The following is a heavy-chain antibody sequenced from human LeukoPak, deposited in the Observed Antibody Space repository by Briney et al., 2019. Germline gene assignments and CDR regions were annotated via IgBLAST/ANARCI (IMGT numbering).Heavy chain of an antibody. J-gene: IGHJ4*02. V-gene: IGHV4-34*01. CDR2: INHSGST. Sequence: SETLSLTCAVYGGSFSGYYWSWIRQPPGKGLEWIGEINHSGSTNYNPSLKSRVTISVDTSKNQFSLKLSSVTAADTAVYYRARVGYQWFGELTYYFDYWGQGTLVTVSS. D-gene: IGHD3-10*01. CDR1: GGSFSGYY. CDR3: ARVGYQWFGELTYYFDY.